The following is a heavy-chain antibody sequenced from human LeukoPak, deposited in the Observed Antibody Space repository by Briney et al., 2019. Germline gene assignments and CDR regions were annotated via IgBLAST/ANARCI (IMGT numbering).Heavy chain of an antibody. CDR3: ARDLGDGFDY. D-gene: IGHD3-16*01. J-gene: IGHJ4*02. CDR2: IKQDGSEK. CDR1: GFSFSSYW. V-gene: IGHV3-7*01. Sequence: PGGSLRLSCAASGFSFSSYWMDWVRQAPGEGLEWVANIKQDGSEKSYVDSVKGRFTISRDDANNSLHLQMNSLRAEDTAVYYCARDLGDGFDYWGQGTLVTVSS.